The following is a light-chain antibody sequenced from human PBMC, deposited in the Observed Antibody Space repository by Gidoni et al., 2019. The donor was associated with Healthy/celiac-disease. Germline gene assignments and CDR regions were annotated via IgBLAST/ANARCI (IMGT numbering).Light chain of an antibody. CDR1: QGISSY. J-gene: IGKJ4*01. Sequence: AIRLTQSPSSFSASTGDRVTSTCRASQGISSYLAWYHQKPGKAPKLLIYAASTLQSGVPSRFSGSGSGTDFTLTISCLQSEDFATYYCQQYYSYPLTFGGXTKVEIK. V-gene: IGKV1-8*01. CDR2: AAS. CDR3: QQYYSYPLT.